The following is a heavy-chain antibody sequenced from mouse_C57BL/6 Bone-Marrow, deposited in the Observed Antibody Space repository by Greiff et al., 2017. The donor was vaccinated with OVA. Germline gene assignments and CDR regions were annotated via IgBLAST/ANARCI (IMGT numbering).Heavy chain of an antibody. Sequence: DVKLQESGPGLVKPSQSLSLTCSVTGYSITSGYYWNWIRQFPGNKLEWMGYISYDGSNNYNPSLKNRISITLDTSTNQFFLKLKSVTTEDTATYYCARGGYFDYWGQGTTLTVSS. J-gene: IGHJ2*01. CDR1: GYSITSGYY. CDR2: ISYDGSN. CDR3: ARGGYFDY. V-gene: IGHV3-6*01.